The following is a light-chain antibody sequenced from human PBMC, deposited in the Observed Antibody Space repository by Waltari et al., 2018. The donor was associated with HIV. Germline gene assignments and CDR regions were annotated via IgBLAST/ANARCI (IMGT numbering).Light chain of an antibody. CDR1: SSDVGGYNY. CDR2: EVS. V-gene: IGLV2-8*01. J-gene: IGLJ3*02. CDR3: SSSRV. Sequence: QSALTQPPSASGSPEQSVTISCTGTSSDVGGYNYVSWYQQHPGKAPKLMIYEVSKRPSGVPDRFSGSKSGNTASLTVSGLQAEDEADYYCSSSRVFGGGTKLTVL.